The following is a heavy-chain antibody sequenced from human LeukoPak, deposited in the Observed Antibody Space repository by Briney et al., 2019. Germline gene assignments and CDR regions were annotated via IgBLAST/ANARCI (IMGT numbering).Heavy chain of an antibody. CDR3: VRDGDYSDSHFDS. CDR1: GFMFSGYW. J-gene: IGHJ4*02. D-gene: IGHD3-22*01. V-gene: IGHV3-7*01. Sequence: GGSLRLSCAASGFMFSGYWMSWVRQAPGKGLEWVATIKYDGSERYYVDSVKGRSTISRDNTRESLYLQMNSPRAEDTAVYYCVRDGDYSDSHFDSWGQGSLVTVSS. CDR2: IKYDGSER.